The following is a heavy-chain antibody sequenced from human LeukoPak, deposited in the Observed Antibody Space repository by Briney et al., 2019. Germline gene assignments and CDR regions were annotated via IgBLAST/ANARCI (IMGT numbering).Heavy chain of an antibody. CDR1: GGSISSGDYY. D-gene: IGHD2-2*02. J-gene: IGHJ3*02. V-gene: IGHV4-39*01. CDR2: IFRSGTT. Sequence: SETLSLTCTVSGGSISSGDYYWGWIRQPPGTGLEWIGSIFRSGTTYYNPSLKSRVTLSVDMSKNQFSLRLSSVTAADTAVYYCARHRSTTSCYTAFDIWGQGTMVTVSS. CDR3: ARHRSTTSCYTAFDI.